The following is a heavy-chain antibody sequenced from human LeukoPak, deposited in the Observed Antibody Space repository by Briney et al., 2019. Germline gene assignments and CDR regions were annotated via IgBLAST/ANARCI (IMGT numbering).Heavy chain of an antibody. CDR1: GFTFTSYG. CDR3: ARDPIAAVRFDY. D-gene: IGHD6-13*01. CDR2: IWYDRSNK. J-gene: IGHJ4*02. Sequence: GRSLRLSCAASGFTFTSYGMHWVRQAPGKGLEWVAVIWYDRSNKYYADSVKGRFTISRDNSKNTLYLQMNSLRAEDTAVYYCARDPIAAVRFDYWGQGTLVTVSS. V-gene: IGHV3-33*01.